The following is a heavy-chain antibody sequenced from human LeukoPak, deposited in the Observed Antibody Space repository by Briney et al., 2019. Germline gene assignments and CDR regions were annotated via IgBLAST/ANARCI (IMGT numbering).Heavy chain of an antibody. V-gene: IGHV1-18*01. CDR1: GYTFTTYG. Sequence: ASVKVSCKTSGYTFTTYGLTWVRQAPGQGLEWMGWIYGYNGNTNYAPKFQVRVTMTTDTSTKTAYMELKNLRSDDTAMYYCALGDILTGYWAEYFVYWGQGTLITVSS. J-gene: IGHJ4*02. CDR3: ALGDILTGYWAEYFVY. CDR2: IYGYNGNT. D-gene: IGHD3-9*01.